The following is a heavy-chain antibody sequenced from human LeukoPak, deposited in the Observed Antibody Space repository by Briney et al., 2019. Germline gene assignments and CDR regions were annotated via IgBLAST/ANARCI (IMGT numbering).Heavy chain of an antibody. V-gene: IGHV1-46*01. CDR1: GYTFTSYY. J-gene: IGHJ6*02. D-gene: IGHD3-16*01. CDR3: ARGGPPPKYYYYGMDV. Sequence: EASVKVSCKASGYTFTSYYMHWVRQAPGQGLEWMGIVNPSGGSTSYAQKLQGRVTMTRDTSTSTVYMELSSLRSEDTAVYYCARGGPPPKYYYYGMDVWGQGTTVTVSS. CDR2: VNPSGGST.